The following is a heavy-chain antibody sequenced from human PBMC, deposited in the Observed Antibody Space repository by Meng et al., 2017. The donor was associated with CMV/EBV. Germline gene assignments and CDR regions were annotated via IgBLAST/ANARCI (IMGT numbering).Heavy chain of an antibody. V-gene: IGHV1-69*05. D-gene: IGHD3-10*01. CDR1: GGTFSSYA. CDR3: ARGSGELLSSGMDV. J-gene: IGHJ6*02. Sequence: SVKVSCKASGGTFSSYAISWVRQAPGQGLEWMGGIIPIFGTANYAQKFQGRVTITTDESPSTAYMELSSLRSEDTAVYYCARGSGELLSSGMDVWGQGTTVTVSS. CDR2: IIPIFGTA.